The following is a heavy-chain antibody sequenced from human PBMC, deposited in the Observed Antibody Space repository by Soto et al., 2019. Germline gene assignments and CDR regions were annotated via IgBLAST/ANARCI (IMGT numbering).Heavy chain of an antibody. J-gene: IGHJ4*02. V-gene: IGHV3-30*18. D-gene: IGHD5-18*01. CDR3: AKGYSYSVCDY. Sequence: QVQLVESEGGVVQPGRSLRLSCAASGFTFSSYGMHWVRQAPGKGLEWVAVISYDGSNKYYADSVKGRFTISRDNSKNTLDLQMTSLRAEDTAVYHCAKGYSYSVCDYWGQGTLVTVSS. CDR2: ISYDGSNK. CDR1: GFTFSSYG.